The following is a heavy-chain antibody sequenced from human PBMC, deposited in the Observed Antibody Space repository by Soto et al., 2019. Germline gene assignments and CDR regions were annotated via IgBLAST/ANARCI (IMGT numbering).Heavy chain of an antibody. V-gene: IGHV3-21*01. J-gene: IGHJ3*02. CDR1: GFTLSSYS. D-gene: IGHD3-22*01. CDR2: ISSSSSYI. CDR3: ARVRYDSSGYYNNDAFDI. Sequence: GGSLRLSCAASGFTLSSYSMNWVRQAPGKGLEWVSSISSSSSYIYYADSVKGRFTISRDNAKNSLYLQMNSLRAEDTAVYYCARVRYDSSGYYNNDAFDIWGQGTMVTVSS.